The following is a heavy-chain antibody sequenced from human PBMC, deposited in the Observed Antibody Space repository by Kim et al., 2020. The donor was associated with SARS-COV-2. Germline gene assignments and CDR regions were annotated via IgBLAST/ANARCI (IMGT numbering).Heavy chain of an antibody. CDR2: VFYSGST. Sequence: SETLSLTCTVSGGYINSNTYFWVWIRQPPGKGLEWIGSVFYSGSTYYNPSLKSRVTVSVDTSKSQFFLKLTSVTAADTAIYYCANTGGQRSFYGMDVWGQGTSVTVSS. CDR3: ANTGGQRSFYGMDV. J-gene: IGHJ6*02. V-gene: IGHV4-39*01. D-gene: IGHD6-13*01. CDR1: GGYINSNTYF.